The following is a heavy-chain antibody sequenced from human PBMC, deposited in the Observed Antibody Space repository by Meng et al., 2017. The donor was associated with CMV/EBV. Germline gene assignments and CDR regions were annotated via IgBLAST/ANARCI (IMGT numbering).Heavy chain of an antibody. D-gene: IGHD3-3*01. CDR1: GGSISSYY. CDR3: ARHYYAFWRGYPTYYFDY. V-gene: IGHV4-59*01. J-gene: IGHJ4*02. CDR2: IYYSGST. Sequence: SETLSLTCTVSGGSISSYYWSWIRQPPGKGLEWIGYIYYSGSTNYNPSLKSRVTISVDTSKNQFSLKLSSVTAADTAVYYCARHYYAFWRGYPTYYFDYWGQGTLVTVSS.